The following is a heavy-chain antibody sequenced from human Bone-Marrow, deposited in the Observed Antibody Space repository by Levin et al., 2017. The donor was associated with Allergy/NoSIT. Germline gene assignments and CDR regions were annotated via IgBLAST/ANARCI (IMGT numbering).Heavy chain of an antibody. CDR2: ISSSGNTI. Sequence: RTGGSLRLSCAASGFTFSDYEMNWVRQAPGKGLEWVSYISSSGNTIYYADSVKGRFSISRDNAKNSLYLQMNSLRAEDTAVYYCARDPTINDFWSGYPPDYWGQGTLVTVSS. J-gene: IGHJ4*02. V-gene: IGHV3-48*03. CDR3: ARDPTINDFWSGYPPDY. CDR1: GFTFSDYE. D-gene: IGHD3-3*01.